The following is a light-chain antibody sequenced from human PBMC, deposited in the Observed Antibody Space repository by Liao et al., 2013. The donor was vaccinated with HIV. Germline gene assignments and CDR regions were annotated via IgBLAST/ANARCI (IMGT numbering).Light chain of an antibody. CDR1: ALPKQY. V-gene: IGLV3-25*02. CDR2: KDT. CDR3: LVWDTSSDHSV. Sequence: SYELTQPPSVSVSPGQTARITCSGDALPKQYTYWYQQKPGQAPVMVMFKDTERASGIPERFSGSNSGSTATLTISRVEAGDEADYYCLVWDTSSDHSVFGGGTKLTVL. J-gene: IGLJ3*02.